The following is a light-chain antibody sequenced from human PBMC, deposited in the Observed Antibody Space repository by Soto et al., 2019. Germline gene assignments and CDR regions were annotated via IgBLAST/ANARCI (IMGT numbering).Light chain of an antibody. CDR3: HQYNRWPLT. V-gene: IGKV3-15*01. J-gene: IGKJ4*01. CDR2: DAS. CDR1: QSVSSK. Sequence: EIVMTQSPATLSVSPGERATLSCRASQSVSSKLAWYQQKPGQAPRLLIYDASTRATGIPARFSGSGSGTEFSHTISSLQSEDFEVYYCHQYNRWPLTFGGGTQVEIK.